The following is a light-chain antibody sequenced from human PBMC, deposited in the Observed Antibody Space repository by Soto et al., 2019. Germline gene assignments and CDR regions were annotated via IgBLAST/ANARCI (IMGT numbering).Light chain of an antibody. J-gene: IGLJ2*01. CDR2: DVT. Sequence: QSALTQPRSVSGSPGQSVTISCTGTGSDVGGYNYVSWYQQHPGKAPKLMINDVTKRPSGVPDRFSGSKSGNTASLTISGLQAEDEADYYCCSYAGSYILVFGGGTKLTVL. CDR3: CSYAGSYILV. V-gene: IGLV2-11*01. CDR1: GSDVGGYNY.